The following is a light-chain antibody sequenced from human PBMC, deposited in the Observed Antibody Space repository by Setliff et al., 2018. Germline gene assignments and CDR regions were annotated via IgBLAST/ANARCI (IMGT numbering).Light chain of an antibody. CDR1: SSNIGGNT. CDR3: AAWDDSLTGSYV. Sequence: QSVLTQLPSASGTPGQRVTISCSGSSSNIGGNTVNWYQQLPGTAPKLLIFSNNDRPSGVSNRFSGSKSGTSASLTISGLQSEDEGDYYCAAWDDSLTGSYVFGTGTKV. J-gene: IGLJ1*01. V-gene: IGLV1-44*01. CDR2: SNN.